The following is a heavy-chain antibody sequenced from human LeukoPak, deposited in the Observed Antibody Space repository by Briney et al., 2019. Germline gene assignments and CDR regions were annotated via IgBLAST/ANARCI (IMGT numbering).Heavy chain of an antibody. D-gene: IGHD1-26*01. V-gene: IGHV3-48*03. CDR2: ISSSGSTI. Sequence: GGSLRFYCAASGFTFCAYEMNWVRQAPGKGLEWVSYISSSGSTIYYADSLKGRFTISRDNAKNLLYLQMNSLRAEDTAVYYCTSKGGALNYFDYWGQGTLVTVSS. CDR1: GFTFCAYE. CDR3: TSKGGALNYFDY. J-gene: IGHJ4*02.